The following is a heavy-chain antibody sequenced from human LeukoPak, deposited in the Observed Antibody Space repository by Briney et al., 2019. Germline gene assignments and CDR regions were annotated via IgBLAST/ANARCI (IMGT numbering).Heavy chain of an antibody. CDR1: GFTFSSYA. CDR3: AKARGVNIVVVPSPFDY. Sequence: GGSLRLSCAASGFTFSSYAMSWVRQAPGKGLEWVSAISGSGGSTYYADSVKGRFTISRDNSKNTLYLQMSSLRAEDTAVYYCAKARGVNIVVVPSPFDYWGQGTLVTVSS. D-gene: IGHD2-2*01. J-gene: IGHJ4*02. CDR2: ISGSGGST. V-gene: IGHV3-23*01.